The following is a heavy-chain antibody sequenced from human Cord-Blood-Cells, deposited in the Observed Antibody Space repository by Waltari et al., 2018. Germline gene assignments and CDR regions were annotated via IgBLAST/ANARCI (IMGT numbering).Heavy chain of an antibody. CDR2: MHPSVGST. D-gene: IGHD3-10*01. Sequence: QVQLVQSGAEVKKPGASVKVSCKASGYTFTSYYMHWVRQAPGQELEWMGIMHPSVGSTSYAQKFQGRVTMTRDTSTSTVYMELSSLRSEDTAVYYCARVGGFGELFYAFDIWGQGTMVTVSS. CDR3: ARVGGFGELFYAFDI. V-gene: IGHV1-46*01. CDR1: GYTFTSYY. J-gene: IGHJ3*02.